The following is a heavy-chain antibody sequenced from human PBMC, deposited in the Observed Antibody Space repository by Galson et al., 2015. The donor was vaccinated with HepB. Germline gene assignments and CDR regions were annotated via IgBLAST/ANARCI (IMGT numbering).Heavy chain of an antibody. V-gene: IGHV1-46*01. Sequence: SVKVSCKASGYTFTSYYMRWVRQAPGQGLEWMGIINPSGGSTSYAQKFQGRVTMTRDTSTSTVYMELSSLRSEDTAVYYCARRSLGYSSSWYYFDYWGQGTLVTISS. J-gene: IGHJ4*02. CDR1: GYTFTSYY. CDR3: ARRSLGYSSSWYYFDY. D-gene: IGHD6-13*01. CDR2: INPSGGST.